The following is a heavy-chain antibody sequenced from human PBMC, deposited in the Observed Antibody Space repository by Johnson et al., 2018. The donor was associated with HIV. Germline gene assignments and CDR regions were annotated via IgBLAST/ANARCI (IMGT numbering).Heavy chain of an antibody. J-gene: IGHJ3*01. CDR3: ARGCRDGYTCDAFDV. V-gene: IGHV3-66*01. Sequence: EVQLVESGGGLVQPGGSLRLSCAASGFTVSSNYMSWVRQGPGKGLEWVSVINSGGSTYYADYVKGRFTISRDNSKNTLYLQMNSLRAEDTAVYFCARGCRDGYTCDAFDVWGQGTRVTVSS. D-gene: IGHD5-24*01. CDR2: INSGGST. CDR1: GFTVSSNY.